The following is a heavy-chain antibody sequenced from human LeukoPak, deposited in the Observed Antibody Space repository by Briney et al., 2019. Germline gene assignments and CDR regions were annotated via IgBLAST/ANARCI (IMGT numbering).Heavy chain of an antibody. D-gene: IGHD5-18*01. CDR2: IDPSDSET. V-gene: IGHV5-51*01. J-gene: IGHJ4*02. CDR1: GYSFTNYW. Sequence: GESLKISCTASGYSFTNYWIGWVRQMPGKGLEWRGFIDPSDSETRYTPSFQGQVTISADKSLSTAYLQWDSLKASDTAMYYCARQTAMGRSGDYWGQGSLVIVSS. CDR3: ARQTAMGRSGDY.